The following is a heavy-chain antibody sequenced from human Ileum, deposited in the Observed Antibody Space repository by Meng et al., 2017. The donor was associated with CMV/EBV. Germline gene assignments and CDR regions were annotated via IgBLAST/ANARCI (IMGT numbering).Heavy chain of an antibody. CDR3: DASDY. CDR1: GFTFSSYD. J-gene: IGHJ4*02. Sequence: GESLKISCVASGFTFSSYDMSWARQAPGKGLEWVPTITGSGGRTHYADSVKGRFTISRDNSKNTLYLQMNSLRAEDTAIYYCDASDYWGQGTQVTVSS. D-gene: IGHD6-6*01. CDR2: ITGSGGRT. V-gene: IGHV3-23*01.